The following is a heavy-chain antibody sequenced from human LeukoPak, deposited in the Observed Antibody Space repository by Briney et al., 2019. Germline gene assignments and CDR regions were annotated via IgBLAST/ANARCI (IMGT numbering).Heavy chain of an antibody. CDR1: GYSFTGYW. CDR3: ARRFYYDPSGYEY. V-gene: IGHV5-51*01. CDR2: IYPGDSDT. J-gene: IGHJ4*02. D-gene: IGHD3-22*01. Sequence: GESLKISCKGSGYSFTGYWIGWVRQMPGKGLEWMGIIYPGDSDTRYSPSFQGQVTISADKSITPAYLQWSSLKASDTAMYYCARRFYYDPSGYEYWGQGTLVTVSS.